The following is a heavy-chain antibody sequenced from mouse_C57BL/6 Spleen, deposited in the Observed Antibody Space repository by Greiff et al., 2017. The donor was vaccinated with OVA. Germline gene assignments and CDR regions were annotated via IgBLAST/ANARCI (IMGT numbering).Heavy chain of an antibody. Sequence: QVQLQQSGAELVKPGASVKISCKASGYAFSSYWMNWVKQRPGKGLEWIGQIYPGDGDTNYNGKFKGKATLTADKSSSTAYMQLSSLTSEDSAVYFCAGGIYYGNYWGAMDYWGQGTSVTVSS. V-gene: IGHV1-80*01. J-gene: IGHJ4*01. CDR2: IYPGDGDT. CDR3: AGGIYYGNYWGAMDY. CDR1: GYAFSSYW. D-gene: IGHD2-1*01.